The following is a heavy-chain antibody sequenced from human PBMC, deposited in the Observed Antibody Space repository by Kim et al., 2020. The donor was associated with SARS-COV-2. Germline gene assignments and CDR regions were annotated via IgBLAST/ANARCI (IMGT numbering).Heavy chain of an antibody. V-gene: IGHV4-39*01. CDR3: ARRLVVVAHFDY. D-gene: IGHD2-15*01. J-gene: IGHJ4*02. Sequence: YNPSLKSRVTTSVDTSKNQFSLKLSSVTAADTAVYYCARRLVVVAHFDYWGQGTLVTVSS.